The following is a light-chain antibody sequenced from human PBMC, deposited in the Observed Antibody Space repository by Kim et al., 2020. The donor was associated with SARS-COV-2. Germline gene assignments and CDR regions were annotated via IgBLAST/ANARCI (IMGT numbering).Light chain of an antibody. CDR2: QDS. CDR1: KLGDKY. J-gene: IGLJ2*01. Sequence: VSPGQTASIACSGDKLGDKYACWYQQKPGQSPVLVIYQDSKRPSGIPERFSGSNSGNTATLTISGTQAMDEADYYCQAWDSSTAVFGGGTQLTVL. CDR3: QAWDSSTAV. V-gene: IGLV3-1*01.